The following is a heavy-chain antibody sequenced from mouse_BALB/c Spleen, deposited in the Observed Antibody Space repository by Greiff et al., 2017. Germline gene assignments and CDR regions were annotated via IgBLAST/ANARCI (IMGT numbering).Heavy chain of an antibody. V-gene: IGHV14-4*02. Sequence: EVKLMESGAELVRSGASVKLSCTASGFNIKDYYMHWVKQRPEQGLEWIGWIDPENGDTEYAPKFQGKATMTADTSSNTAYLQLSSLTSEDTAVYYCNYYYGSSYGFAYWGQGTLVTVSA. CDR3: NYYYGSSYGFAY. J-gene: IGHJ3*01. CDR2: IDPENGDT. CDR1: GFNIKDYY. D-gene: IGHD1-1*01.